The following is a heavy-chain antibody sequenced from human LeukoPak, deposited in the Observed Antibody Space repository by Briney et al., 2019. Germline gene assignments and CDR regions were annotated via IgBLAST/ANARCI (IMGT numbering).Heavy chain of an antibody. CDR2: MSPKSGHT. V-gene: IGHV1-8*01. Sequence: ASVKVSCKPSGYSFTSYDINWVRESTGQGLEWMGWMSPKSGHTGYAQNFQGRVTMTRNTSISTAYMELRSLRSEDTAVYYCVGGAPNWGFDYWGQGTLVTVSS. J-gene: IGHJ4*02. D-gene: IGHD7-27*01. CDR1: GYSFTSYD. CDR3: VGGAPNWGFDY.